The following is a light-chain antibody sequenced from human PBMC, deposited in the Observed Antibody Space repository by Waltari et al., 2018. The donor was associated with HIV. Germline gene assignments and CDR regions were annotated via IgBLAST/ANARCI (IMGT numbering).Light chain of an antibody. Sequence: EIRRTQSPATLSVSRGGGATLACRASERAPSNLAWFQHKAGQARRLLISAASTRATGVPYRFSASGSGTALTLTIRSLQSEAFAIYFCQQYHKRHDTFGQGTKLEIK. CDR3: QQYHKRHDT. CDR2: AAS. J-gene: IGKJ2*01. V-gene: IGKV3-15*01. CDR1: ERAPSN.